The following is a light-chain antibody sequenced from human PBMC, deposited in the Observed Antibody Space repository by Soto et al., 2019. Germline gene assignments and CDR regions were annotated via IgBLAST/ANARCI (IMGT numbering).Light chain of an antibody. CDR3: CSSAGNNTVV. Sequence: QSALTQPASVSGSPRQSITISCTGTSSDVGGYNFVSWYQQHPGKAPKLMIFEGSRRPSGVSSRFSGSKSGNTASLTISGLPAEDDDDYYCCSSAGNNTVVFGGGTKLTVL. V-gene: IGLV2-23*01. CDR2: EGS. J-gene: IGLJ2*01. CDR1: SSDVGGYNF.